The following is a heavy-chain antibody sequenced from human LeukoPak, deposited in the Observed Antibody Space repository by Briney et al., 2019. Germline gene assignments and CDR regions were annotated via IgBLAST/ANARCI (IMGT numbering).Heavy chain of an antibody. V-gene: IGHV4-30-4*01. CDR2: IYYSGST. CDR1: GGSISSGDYY. D-gene: IGHD3-3*01. Sequence: SETLSLTCTVSGGSISSGDYYWSWIRQPPGKGLEWIGYIYYSGSTYYNPSLKSRVTISVDTSKNQFSLKLSSVTAADTAVYYCARASGITIFGVVTGNWFDPWGQGTLVTVSS. CDR3: ARASGITIFGVVTGNWFDP. J-gene: IGHJ5*02.